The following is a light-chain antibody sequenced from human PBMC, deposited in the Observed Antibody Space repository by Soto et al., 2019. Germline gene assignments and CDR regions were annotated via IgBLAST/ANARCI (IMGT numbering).Light chain of an antibody. CDR1: RSYIGAYNF. CDR2: DVN. V-gene: IGLV2-14*03. J-gene: IGLJ2*01. Sequence: QSALTQPASVSGFPGQSITISCTGTRSYIGAYNFVSWYQQHPGKAPKLILYDVNIRPSGVSYRSSGSKSGNTASLTISWLQAEDEADYYCTSWTTSTTMIFGAGTKVTVL. CDR3: TSWTTSTTMI.